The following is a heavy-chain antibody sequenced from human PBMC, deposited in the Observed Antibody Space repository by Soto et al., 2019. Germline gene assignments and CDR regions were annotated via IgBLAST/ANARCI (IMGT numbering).Heavy chain of an antibody. CDR3: AKGPYDSSGYYNFDY. J-gene: IGHJ4*02. V-gene: IGHV3-9*01. D-gene: IGHD3-22*01. CDR2: ISWNSAAI. CDR1: GSTFDDYA. Sequence: EVQLVESGGGLVQPGRSLRLSCAASGSTFDDYAMHWVRQAPGKGLEWVSGISWNSAAIGYVDSVRGRFSISRDNAKNSLYLQMNSLRAEDTALYYCAKGPYDSSGYYNFDYWGQGTLVTVSS.